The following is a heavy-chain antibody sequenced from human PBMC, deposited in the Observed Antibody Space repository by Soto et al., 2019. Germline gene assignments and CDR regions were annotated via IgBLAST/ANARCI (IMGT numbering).Heavy chain of an antibody. CDR2: MNPNSGNT. CDR1: GYTFTSYD. Sequence: ASVKVSCKASGYTFTSYDINWVRQATGQGLEWMGWMNPNSGNTGYAQKFQGRVTMTRNTSISTAYMELSSLRSEDTAVYYCATYSSGWYVFYYYYGMDVRGQGTTVTVSS. D-gene: IGHD6-19*01. CDR3: ATYSSGWYVFYYYYGMDV. J-gene: IGHJ6*02. V-gene: IGHV1-8*01.